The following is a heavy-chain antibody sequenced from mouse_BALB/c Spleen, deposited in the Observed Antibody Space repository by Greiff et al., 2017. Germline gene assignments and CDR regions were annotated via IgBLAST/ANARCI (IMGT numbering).Heavy chain of an antibody. D-gene: IGHD2-1*01. CDR3: ARGNPYYFDY. V-gene: IGHV1-87*01. J-gene: IGHJ2*01. CDR2: IYPGDGDT. CDR1: GYTFTSYW. Sequence: VQLQQSGAELARPGASVKLSCKASGYTFTSYWMQWVKQRPGQGLEWIGAIYPGDGDTRYTQKFKGKATLTADKSSSTAYMQLSSLASEDSAVYYCARGNPYYFDYWGQGTTLTVSS.